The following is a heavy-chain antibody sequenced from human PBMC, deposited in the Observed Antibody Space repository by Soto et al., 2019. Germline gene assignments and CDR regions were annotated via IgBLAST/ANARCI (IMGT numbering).Heavy chain of an antibody. CDR2: ISYDGSNK. J-gene: IGHJ4*02. Sequence: QVQLVESGGGVVQPGRSLRLSCAASGFNLSSYAMHWVRQAPGKGLEWVAFISYDGSNKYYADSVRGRFTISRDDSKNTLYLQMNSLRAEDTAVYYCARGSNWNDISYWGQGTLVTVSS. V-gene: IGHV3-30-3*01. D-gene: IGHD1-1*01. CDR3: ARGSNWNDISY. CDR1: GFNLSSYA.